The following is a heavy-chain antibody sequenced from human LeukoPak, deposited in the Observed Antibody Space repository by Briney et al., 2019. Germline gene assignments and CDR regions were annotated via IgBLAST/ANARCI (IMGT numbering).Heavy chain of an antibody. CDR3: VRGPTGSPHDFDF. CDR1: GFTFSNYE. D-gene: IGHD1-26*01. Sequence: GGSLRLSCTASGFTFSNYEVNWVRQAPGKGLEWVSYISSSGGTTYYADSVKGRFTISRDNAKNSLFLQMNSLRVEDTAVFYCVRGPTGSPHDFDFWGQGTLVTVSS. V-gene: IGHV3-48*03. CDR2: ISSSGGTT. J-gene: IGHJ4*02.